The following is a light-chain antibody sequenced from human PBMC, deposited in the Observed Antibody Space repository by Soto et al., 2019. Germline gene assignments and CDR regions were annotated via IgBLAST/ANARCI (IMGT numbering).Light chain of an antibody. J-gene: IGKJ1*01. CDR2: WAS. CDR1: QSVIHTSNNKSY. V-gene: IGKV4-1*01. CDR3: QQFASSPRT. Sequence: DIVMTQSPDSLAVSLGERATINCKSSQSVIHTSNNKSYLAWYQQKAGQPPELLLYWASARESGVPDRFIGSGSGTDFTLTISSLQAEDMAVYYCQQFASSPRTFGRGTTVEIK.